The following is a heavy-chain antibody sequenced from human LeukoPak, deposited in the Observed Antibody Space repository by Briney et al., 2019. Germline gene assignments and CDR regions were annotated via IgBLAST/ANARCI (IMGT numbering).Heavy chain of an antibody. CDR3: ARLSEAGVRGVISFFDY. Sequence: ESLKISCKGSGYSFTSYWIGWVHQMPGKGLEWMGIIYPGDSDTRYSPSFQGQVTISADKSISTAYLQWSSLKASDTAMYYCARLSEAGVRGVISFFDYWGQGTLVTVSS. CDR1: GYSFTSYW. D-gene: IGHD3-10*01. V-gene: IGHV5-51*07. J-gene: IGHJ4*02. CDR2: IYPGDSDT.